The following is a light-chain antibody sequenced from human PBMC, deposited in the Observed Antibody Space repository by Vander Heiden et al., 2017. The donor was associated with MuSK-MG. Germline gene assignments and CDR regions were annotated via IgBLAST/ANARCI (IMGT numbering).Light chain of an antibody. J-gene: IGKJ5*01. Sequence: EIVMTQSPAALSVSPGTRATLSCRASQSISSNLAWYHQKPGQAPRLLIYGASTRATGIPARFSGSGSGTEFTLAISSLQSEDFGVYYCQQYNDWPPITFGQGTRLEIK. V-gene: IGKV3-15*01. CDR2: GAS. CDR3: QQYNDWPPIT. CDR1: QSISSN.